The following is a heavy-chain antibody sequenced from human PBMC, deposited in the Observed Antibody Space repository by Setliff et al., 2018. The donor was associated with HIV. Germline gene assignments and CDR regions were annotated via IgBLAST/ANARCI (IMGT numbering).Heavy chain of an antibody. CDR3: ARHDSGGYYSLDY. J-gene: IGHJ4*02. V-gene: IGHV1-2*02. D-gene: IGHD3-22*01. CDR2: INPNSGGT. Sequence: ASVKVSCKASGYSFTNHYMHWVRQAPGQGLEWMGWINPNSGGTTYAQKFQGRVTMTRDTSISTAYMEVSRLRSDDTAVYYCARHDSGGYYSLDYWGQGTLVTVSS. CDR1: GYSFTNHY.